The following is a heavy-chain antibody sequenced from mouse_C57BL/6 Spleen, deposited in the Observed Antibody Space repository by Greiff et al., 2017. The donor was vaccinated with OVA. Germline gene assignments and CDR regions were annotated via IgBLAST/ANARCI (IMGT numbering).Heavy chain of an antibody. V-gene: IGHV1-15*01. D-gene: IGHD1-1*01. Sequence: VKLQQSGAELVRPGASVTLSCKASGYTFTDYEMHWVKQTPVHGLEWIGAIDPETGGTAYNQKFKGKAILTADKSSSTAYMELRSLTSEDAAVYYCTRYYGSSRCDYWGQGTTLTVSS. CDR1: GYTFTDYE. CDR3: TRYYGSSRCDY. J-gene: IGHJ2*01. CDR2: IDPETGGT.